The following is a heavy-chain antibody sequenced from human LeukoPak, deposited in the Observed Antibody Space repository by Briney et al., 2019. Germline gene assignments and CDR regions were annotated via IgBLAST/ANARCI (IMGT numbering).Heavy chain of an antibody. V-gene: IGHV1-69*05. CDR3: ASYDGRAAYFEY. CDR2: IIPIFGTA. CDR1: GGTFSSYA. J-gene: IGHJ4*02. Sequence: SVKVSCKASGGTFSSYAISWVRQAPGQGLEWMGRIIPIFGTANYAQKFQGRVTITTDESTSTAYMELSSLRPEDTAVYYCASYDGRAAYFEYWGQGTLVTVSS. D-gene: IGHD3-22*01.